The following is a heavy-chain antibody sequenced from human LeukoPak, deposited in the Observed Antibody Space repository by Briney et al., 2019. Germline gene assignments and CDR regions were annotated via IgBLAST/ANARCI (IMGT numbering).Heavy chain of an antibody. V-gene: IGHV4-59*01. CDR1: GGSISSYY. J-gene: IGHJ4*02. Sequence: SETLSLTCNVSGGSISSYYWTWTRQPPGKGLEWIGNIYYSGSTNYNPSLKSRVTISLDTSKYQFSLQLNSVTAADSAVYYCARGQDYYDSSPYYFDYWGQGTLVTVSS. D-gene: IGHD3-22*01. CDR2: IYYSGST. CDR3: ARGQDYYDSSPYYFDY.